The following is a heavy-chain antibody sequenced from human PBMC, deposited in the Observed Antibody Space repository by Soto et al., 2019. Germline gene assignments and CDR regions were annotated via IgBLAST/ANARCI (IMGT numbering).Heavy chain of an antibody. Sequence: QVQLVQSGAEEKKPGASVKVSCKASGYTFTSYAMHWVRQAPGQRLEWMGWINAGNGNTKYSQKFQGRVTITRDPSASTDYMWLSSLRSEDTAVYYCARSIVVVTALDYWGQGTLVTVSS. CDR2: INAGNGNT. V-gene: IGHV1-3*05. J-gene: IGHJ4*02. CDR1: GYTFTSYA. CDR3: ARSIVVVTALDY. D-gene: IGHD2-21*02.